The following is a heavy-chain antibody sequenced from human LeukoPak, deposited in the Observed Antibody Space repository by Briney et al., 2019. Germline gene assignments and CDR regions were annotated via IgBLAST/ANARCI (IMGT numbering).Heavy chain of an antibody. D-gene: IGHD5-18*01. CDR3: ARGRIQLWSGAFDY. V-gene: IGHV4-38-2*02. Sequence: SETLSLTCTVSGDSISSGNYWGWIRQPPGKGLEWIGSIFHTGSTYFNLSLKSRVTISVDTSKNQFSLRLSSVTAADTAVYYCARGRIQLWSGAFDYWGQGTLVTVSS. CDR1: GDSISSGNY. CDR2: IFHTGST. J-gene: IGHJ4*02.